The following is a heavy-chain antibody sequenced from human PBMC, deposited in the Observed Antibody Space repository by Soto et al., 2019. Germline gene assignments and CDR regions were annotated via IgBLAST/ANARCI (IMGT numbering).Heavy chain of an antibody. V-gene: IGHV3-33*01. CDR2: IRYDGSNK. Sequence: QVQLVESGGGVVQPGRSLRLSCAASGFTFSSYGMHWVRQAPGKGLEWVAVIRYDGSNKYYADSVKGRFTISRDNSKNTLYLQMNSLRAEDTAVYYCARERLEHPNYYYYGMDVWGQGTTVTVSS. CDR1: GFTFSSYG. CDR3: ARERLEHPNYYYYGMDV. D-gene: IGHD1-1*01. J-gene: IGHJ6*02.